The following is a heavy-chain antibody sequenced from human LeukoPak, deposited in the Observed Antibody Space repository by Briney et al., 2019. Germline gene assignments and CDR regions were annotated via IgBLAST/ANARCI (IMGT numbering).Heavy chain of an antibody. CDR2: IIPIFGTA. CDR3: ARDFAVTTQKYYYYYGMDV. V-gene: IGHV1-69*01. Sequence: SVKVSCKASGGTFSSYAISWVRQAPGQGLEWMGGIIPIFGTANYAQKFQGRVTITADESTSTAYMELRSLRSDDTAVYYCARDFAVTTQKYYYYYGMDVWGQGTTVTVSS. D-gene: IGHD4-11*01. J-gene: IGHJ6*02. CDR1: GGTFSSYA.